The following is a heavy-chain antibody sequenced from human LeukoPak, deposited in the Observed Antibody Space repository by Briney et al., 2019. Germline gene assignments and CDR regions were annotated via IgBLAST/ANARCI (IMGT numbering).Heavy chain of an antibody. D-gene: IGHD1-26*01. CDR3: ARDLHPRYYLPDY. CDR1: AFAFSSNW. J-gene: IGHJ4*02. CDR2: IKEDGSET. V-gene: IGHV3-7*04. Sequence: PGGSLRLSCVASAFAFSSNWMSWVRQAPGKGLEWVASIKEDGSETYYVDSVKGRFTISRDNAKNPLYLQMNSLRAEDTAVYYCARDLHPRYYLPDYWGQGTLVTVSS.